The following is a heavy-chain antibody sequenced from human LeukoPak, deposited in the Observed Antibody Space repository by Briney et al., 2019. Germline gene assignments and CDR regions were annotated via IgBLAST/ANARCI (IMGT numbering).Heavy chain of an antibody. CDR3: AKGTLYYGPGSYCMDV. V-gene: IGHV3-53*01. CDR1: RFTVSSNC. CDR2: IYSGGST. J-gene: IGHJ6*04. D-gene: IGHD3-10*01. Sequence: GGSLRLSCAASRFTVSSNCMSWVRQAPGKGLEWVSLIYSGGSTYYADSVKGRFTISRDSSKNTLYLQMNSLRAEDTAVYYCAKGTLYYGPGSYCMDVWGKGTTVSVSS.